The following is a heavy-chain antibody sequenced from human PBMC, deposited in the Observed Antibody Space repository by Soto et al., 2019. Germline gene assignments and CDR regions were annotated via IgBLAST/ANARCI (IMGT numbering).Heavy chain of an antibody. CDR2: ISSSGSTI. CDR1: GITSSSYK. J-gene: IGHJ6*02. CDR3: ARLDPPYYSYGMDV. V-gene: IGHV3-48*03. Sequence: GGSLRFSCAASGITSSSYKNNWFHQAPGKGLEWVSYISSSGSTIYYADSVKGRFTISRDNTKNSLYLQMISLRAEDTAVYYRARLDPPYYSYGMDVWGQGTTVTVSS.